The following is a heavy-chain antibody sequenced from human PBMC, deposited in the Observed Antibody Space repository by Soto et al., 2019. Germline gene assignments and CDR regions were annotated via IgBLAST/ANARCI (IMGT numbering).Heavy chain of an antibody. CDR3: AHKKNGVFHY. J-gene: IGHJ4*02. V-gene: IGHV2-5*02. CDR1: GFSFSTSGAG. Sequence: QITLKESGLTLVKPTQTLTLTCTFSGFSFSTSGAGVGWIRQPPGKAPEWLALIHWDDDKRYSPSLKNRLAITKDTSKNQVVLTMTNMDPVDTATYYCAHKKNGVFHYWGQGTLVTVSS. D-gene: IGHD2-8*01. CDR2: IHWDDDK.